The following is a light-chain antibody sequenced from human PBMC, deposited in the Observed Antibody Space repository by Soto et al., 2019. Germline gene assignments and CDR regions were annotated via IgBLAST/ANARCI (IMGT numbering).Light chain of an antibody. CDR2: GAS. CDR1: QSVGIK. J-gene: IGKJ5*01. Sequence: EVVMTQSPDTLSVSPGERATLSCRASQSVGIKLGWYQQRPGQAPRLLIYGASTRATGVPARFSGGGSGTEFTLIISSLQSEDAAVYYCHQYDNWFPFTFGQGTRLEIK. CDR3: HQYDNWFPFT. V-gene: IGKV3-15*01.